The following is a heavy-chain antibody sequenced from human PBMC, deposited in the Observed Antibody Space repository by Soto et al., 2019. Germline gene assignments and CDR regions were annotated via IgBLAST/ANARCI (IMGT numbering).Heavy chain of an antibody. CDR1: GGSISSSSYY. CDR3: ARLHEDVDTDRRAFDI. CDR2: IYYSGST. J-gene: IGHJ3*02. V-gene: IGHV4-39*01. D-gene: IGHD5-18*01. Sequence: SETLSLTCTVSGGSISSSSYYWGWIRQPPGKGLEWIGSIYYSGSTYYNPSLKSRVTISVDTSKNQFSLKLSSVTAADTAVYYCARLHEDVDTDRRAFDIWGQGTMVTVSS.